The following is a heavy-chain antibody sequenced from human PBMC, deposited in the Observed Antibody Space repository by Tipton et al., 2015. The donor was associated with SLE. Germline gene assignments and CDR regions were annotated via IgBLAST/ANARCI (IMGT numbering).Heavy chain of an antibody. J-gene: IGHJ6*03. Sequence: TLSLTCTVSGGSISSSSYYWGWIRQPPGKGLEWFGSIYYSGSTYYNPSSKSRVTISVDTSKNQFSLKLSSVTAADTAVYYCAFLGLTYYYYYYMDVWGKGTTVTVSS. CDR2: IYYSGST. V-gene: IGHV4-39*01. CDR1: GGSISSSSYY. CDR3: AFLGLTYYYYYYMDV. D-gene: IGHD7-27*01.